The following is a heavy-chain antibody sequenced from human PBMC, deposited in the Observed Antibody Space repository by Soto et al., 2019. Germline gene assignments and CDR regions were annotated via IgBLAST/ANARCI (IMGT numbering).Heavy chain of an antibody. CDR2: INSDGSDT. J-gene: IGHJ4*02. Sequence: GGSLRLSCAASGFTFSSYWMHWVRQAPGGGLVWVSRINSDGSDTSHADSVKGRFTISRDNAKNTRYVQMNSLRAEDTAVYYCARDGIFGVVSIGCLDYWGQGTLVTVSS. V-gene: IGHV3-74*01. CDR1: GFTFSSYW. CDR3: ARDGIFGVVSIGCLDY. D-gene: IGHD3-3*01.